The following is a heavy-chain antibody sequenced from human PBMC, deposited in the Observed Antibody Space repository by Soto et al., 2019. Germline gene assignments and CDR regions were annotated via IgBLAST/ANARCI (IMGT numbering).Heavy chain of an antibody. Sequence: SVKVSCKASGGTFSSYSISWVRQAPGQGLEWMGRIIPIVDIATYAQKLEGRVTITADKSTSTAYMELSSLRSEDTAVYYCARVTAVAGNYFDYWGQ. CDR1: GGTFSSYS. CDR3: ARVTAVAGNYFDY. J-gene: IGHJ4*01. D-gene: IGHD6-19*01. V-gene: IGHV1-69*02. CDR2: IIPIVDIA.